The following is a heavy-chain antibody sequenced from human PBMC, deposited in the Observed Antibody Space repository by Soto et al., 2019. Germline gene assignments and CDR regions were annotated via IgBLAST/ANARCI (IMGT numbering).Heavy chain of an antibody. J-gene: IGHJ6*02. CDR1: GFTFSSYD. V-gene: IGHV3-13*01. CDR3: ARDEGLFYGMDV. CDR2: IGTAGDT. Sequence: VGSLRLSCAASGFTFSSYDMHWVRQATGKGLEWVSAIGTAGDTYYPGSVKGRFTISRENAKNSLYLQMNSLRAGDTAVYYCARDEGLFYGMDVWGQGTTVTVSS.